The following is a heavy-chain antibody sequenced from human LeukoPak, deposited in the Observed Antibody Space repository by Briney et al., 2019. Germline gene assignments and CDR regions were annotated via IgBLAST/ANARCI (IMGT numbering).Heavy chain of an antibody. D-gene: IGHD3-22*01. CDR2: VNADNSNT. CDR3: AVGDYYYDTRFDY. Sequence: GASVKVSCKASGFRFTSYAIHWVRQAPGQRLEWMGWVNADNSNTKYSQEFQGRVTITRDTSASTAYMDLNSLRSEDMAVYYCAVGDYYYDTRFDYWGQGTLVTVSS. V-gene: IGHV1-3*03. J-gene: IGHJ4*02. CDR1: GFRFTSYA.